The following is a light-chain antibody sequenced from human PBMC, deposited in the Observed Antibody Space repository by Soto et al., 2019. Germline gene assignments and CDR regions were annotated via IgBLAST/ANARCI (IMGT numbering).Light chain of an antibody. V-gene: IGLV2-11*01. CDR3: CSHAGSYTYV. CDR2: DVT. J-gene: IGLJ1*01. Sequence: QSVRTQARSVSGSPGQSLTISFTKTMSDVGGYNYVSWYQQYPGKVPKLMIYDVTKRPSGVPDRFSGSKSGNTASLTISGLQAEDEADYYCCSHAGSYTYVFGTGTKVTVL. CDR1: MSDVGGYNY.